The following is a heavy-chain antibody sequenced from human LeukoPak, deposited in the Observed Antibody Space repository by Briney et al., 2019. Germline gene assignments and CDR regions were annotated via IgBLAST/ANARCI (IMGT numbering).Heavy chain of an antibody. CDR3: ARGAMARGPYYFDY. CDR2: IYYSGST. J-gene: IGHJ4*02. D-gene: IGHD3-10*01. Sequence: SETLSLTCTVSGGSISSYYWSWIRQPPGKGLEWIGYIYYSGSTNYNPSLKSRVTISVDTSKNQFSLKLSSVTAADTAVYYCARGAMARGPYYFDYWGQGTLVTVSS. CDR1: GGSISSYY. V-gene: IGHV4-59*01.